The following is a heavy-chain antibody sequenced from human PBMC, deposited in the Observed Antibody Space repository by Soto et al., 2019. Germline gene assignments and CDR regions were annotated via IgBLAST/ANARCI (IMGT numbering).Heavy chain of an antibody. CDR2: IYHSGST. CDR3: ARVQGS. CDR1: GCSISSGGYS. J-gene: IGHJ4*02. V-gene: IGHV4-30-2*01. Sequence: PSETLSLTCAVSGCSISSGGYSWSWIRQPPGKGLEWIGYIYHSGSTYYNPSLKSRVTISVDRSKNQFSLKLSSVTAADTAVYYCARVQGSRGQGSLVTVSS. D-gene: IGHD4-4*01.